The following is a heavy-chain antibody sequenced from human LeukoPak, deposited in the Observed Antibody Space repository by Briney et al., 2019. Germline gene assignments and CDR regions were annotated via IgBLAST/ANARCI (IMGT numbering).Heavy chain of an antibody. Sequence: RCLRLSCAASEFTFSNYAMHWVRQAPGKGLEWVAVISYDGSNKYYADSVKGRFTISRDNSKNTLYLQMNSLRPEDTALYYCARVSERLLPSFKWFDPWGQGTLVTVSS. V-gene: IGHV3-30-3*01. CDR1: EFTFSNYA. CDR3: ARVSERLLPSFKWFDP. J-gene: IGHJ5*02. D-gene: IGHD2-21*02. CDR2: ISYDGSNK.